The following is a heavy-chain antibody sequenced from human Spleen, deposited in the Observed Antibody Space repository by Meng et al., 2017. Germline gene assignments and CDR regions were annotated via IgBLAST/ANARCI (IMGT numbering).Heavy chain of an antibody. D-gene: IGHD2-2*01. Sequence: GESLKISCEGSGFTFSNAYMTWVRQVPGKRLEWVGRIKSKPDGETIDYAAPVKGRFTISRDDSKNTVYLQMNSLRAEDTAVYYCARTPSRTSAVDDAFDIWGQGTMVTVSS. J-gene: IGHJ3*02. CDR3: ARTPSRTSAVDDAFDI. V-gene: IGHV3-15*01. CDR1: GFTFSNAY. CDR2: IKSKPDGETI.